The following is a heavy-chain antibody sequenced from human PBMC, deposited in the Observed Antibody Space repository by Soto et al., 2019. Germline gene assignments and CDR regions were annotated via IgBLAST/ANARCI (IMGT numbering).Heavy chain of an antibody. J-gene: IGHJ4*02. CDR1: GGSLSGATYS. CDR3: ARSREFDY. CDR2: IFPSGTT. Sequence: SESLSLTCGVSGGSLSGATYSWNWIRQPPGKGLEWIGYIFPSGTTYYNPSLKSRVTISIDVSKNQFSLSLRSLTAADTAVYYCARSREFDYWSQGTLVTVSS. V-gene: IGHV4-30-2*01.